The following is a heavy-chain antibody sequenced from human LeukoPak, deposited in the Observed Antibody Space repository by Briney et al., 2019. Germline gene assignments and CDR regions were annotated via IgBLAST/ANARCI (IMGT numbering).Heavy chain of an antibody. J-gene: IGHJ4*02. CDR1: GFTFSDYY. V-gene: IGHV3-11*01. Sequence: GGSLRLSCAASGFTFSDYYMSWIRQAPGKGLEWVSYISSSGSTIYYADSVKGRFTISRDNAKNSLYLQMNSLRAEDTAVYYCAKRGDGLRYFDWLFSFDYWGQGTLVTVSS. CDR2: ISSSGSTI. D-gene: IGHD3-9*01. CDR3: AKRGDGLRYFDWLFSFDY.